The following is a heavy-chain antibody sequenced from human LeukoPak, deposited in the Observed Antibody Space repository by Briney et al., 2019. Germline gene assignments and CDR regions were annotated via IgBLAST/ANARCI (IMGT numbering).Heavy chain of an antibody. Sequence: GESLRLSCAASGFSFGTYGMTWVRQAPGKGLEWVSGINNSGGATDYADSVKGRFTVSRDNSKNTLYLQMNNLRAEDTAVYYCGTRPPVNSNRPDHWGQGTLVTVSS. CDR1: GFSFGTYG. CDR2: INNSGGAT. J-gene: IGHJ4*02. V-gene: IGHV3-23*01. CDR3: GTRPPVNSNRPDH. D-gene: IGHD2/OR15-2a*01.